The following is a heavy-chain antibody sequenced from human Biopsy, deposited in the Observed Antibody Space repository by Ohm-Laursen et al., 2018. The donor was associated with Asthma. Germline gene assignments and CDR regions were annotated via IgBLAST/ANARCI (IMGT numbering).Heavy chain of an antibody. J-gene: IGHJ6*02. CDR2: ISYDGTNK. V-gene: IGHV3-30-3*01. Sequence: SLRLSCSAPGFTFSDYDMHWVRQAPGKGLEWVAVISYDGTNKDYADSVKGRFTFSRDNSQNTLSLEMNSLRVEDTAAYYCARDLRSDNWNPWGMDVWGLGTTVTVAS. D-gene: IGHD1-20*01. CDR3: ARDLRSDNWNPWGMDV. CDR1: GFTFSDYD.